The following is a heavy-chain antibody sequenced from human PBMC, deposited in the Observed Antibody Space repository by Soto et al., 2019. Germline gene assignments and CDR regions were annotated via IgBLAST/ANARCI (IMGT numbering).Heavy chain of an antibody. V-gene: IGHV5-10-1*01. CDR3: ARPWTGSSNWFDP. CDR1: GYSFTSYW. CDR2: IDPSDSYT. Sequence: PGESLKISCNGSGYSFTSYWISWVRQMSGKGLEWMGRIDPSDSYTNYSPSFQGHVTISADKSISTAYLQWSSLKASDTAMYYCARPWTGSSNWFDPWGQGTLVTVSS. J-gene: IGHJ5*02. D-gene: IGHD2-15*01.